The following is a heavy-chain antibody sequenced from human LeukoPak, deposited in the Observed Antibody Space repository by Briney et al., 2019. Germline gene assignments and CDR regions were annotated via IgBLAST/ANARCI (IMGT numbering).Heavy chain of an antibody. CDR3: ARGHKTTVTTRIFDY. V-gene: IGHV3-33*01. CDR2: IWYDGSNK. J-gene: IGHJ4*02. CDR1: GFTFSSYG. Sequence: PGRSLRLSCAASGFTFSSYGMHWVRQAPGKGLEWVAVIWYDGSNKYYADSVKGRFTISRDNSKNTLYLQMNSLRAEDTAVYYCARGHKTTVTTRIFDYWGQGTLVTVS. D-gene: IGHD4-17*01.